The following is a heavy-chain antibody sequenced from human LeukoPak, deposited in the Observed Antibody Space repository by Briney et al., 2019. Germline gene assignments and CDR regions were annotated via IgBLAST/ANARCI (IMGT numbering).Heavy chain of an antibody. CDR3: ARSSGGVDDSGWFFYFDY. CDR2: IIPIFGTA. CDR1: GGTFSSYA. V-gene: IGHV1-69*05. J-gene: IGHJ4*02. D-gene: IGHD6-19*01. Sequence: GASVKVSCKASGGTFSSYAISWVRQAPGQGLEWMGRIIPIFGTANYAQKFQGRVTITTDESTSTAYMELSSLRSEDTAVYYCARSSGGVDDSGWFFYFDYWGQGTLVTVSS.